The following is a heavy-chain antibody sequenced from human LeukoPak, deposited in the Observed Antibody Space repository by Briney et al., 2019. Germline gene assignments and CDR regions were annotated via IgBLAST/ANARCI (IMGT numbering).Heavy chain of an antibody. D-gene: IGHD5-24*01. Sequence: ASVKVSCKASGYTFTRYYMHWVRQTPGQGLEWMGIIDPSGGSTSYAQNFQGGVTMTRDATTSTVYLELSSLRSEDTAVYYCARDFGEMPNYWGQGTLVTVSS. CDR1: GYTFTRYY. CDR2: IDPSGGST. V-gene: IGHV1-46*01. J-gene: IGHJ4*02. CDR3: ARDFGEMPNY.